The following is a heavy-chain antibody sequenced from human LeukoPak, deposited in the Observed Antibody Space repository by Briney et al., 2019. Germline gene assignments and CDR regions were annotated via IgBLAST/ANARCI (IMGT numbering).Heavy chain of an antibody. CDR3: VKGRTTIVGYFDY. J-gene: IGHJ4*02. Sequence: GGSLRLSCSGPGFSFSSMHWVRKAPGKGLEYVSGISSSGGSTNYADSVKGRFTISRDNSKNTVYLQMSSLRVEDTAVYYCVKGRTTIVGYFDYWGQGTLVTVSS. CDR1: GFSFSS. D-gene: IGHD1-26*01. CDR2: ISSSGGST. V-gene: IGHV3-64D*09.